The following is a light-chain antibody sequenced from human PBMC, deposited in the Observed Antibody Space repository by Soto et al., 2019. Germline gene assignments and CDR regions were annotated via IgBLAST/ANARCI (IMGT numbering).Light chain of an antibody. CDR3: QQRSNWPLT. J-gene: IGKJ4*01. Sequence: EIVLTQSPATLSLSPGERATLSCRASQSVSSYLAWYQQKFGQAPRLLIYDASNRAAGIPARFSGSGSGTDFTLTISSLKPEDFAVYYCQQRSNWPLTFGGGTKVEIK. CDR2: DAS. CDR1: QSVSSY. V-gene: IGKV3-11*01.